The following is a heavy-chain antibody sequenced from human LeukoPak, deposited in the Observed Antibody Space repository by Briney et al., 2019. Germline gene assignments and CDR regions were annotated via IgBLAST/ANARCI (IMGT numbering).Heavy chain of an antibody. CDR1: GNTFTSSY. V-gene: IGHV1-46*01. Sequence: ASVKVSFTASGNTFTSSYIHWVRQAPGQGLEWMGIISPSGGSTGYAEQFQGRLTMTRDTSTSTVYMEVRSLKSQDTAVYYCATLGESGTYLHYWGQGTLVTVSS. CDR2: ISPSGGST. J-gene: IGHJ4*02. D-gene: IGHD1-26*01. CDR3: ATLGESGTYLHY.